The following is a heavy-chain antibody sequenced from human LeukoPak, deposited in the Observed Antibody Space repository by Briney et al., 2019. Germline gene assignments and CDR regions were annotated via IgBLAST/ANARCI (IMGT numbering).Heavy chain of an antibody. V-gene: IGHV4-4*07. CDR2: IYSGGST. J-gene: IGHJ5*02. CDR1: GGSIRSYY. Sequence: PSETLSLTCTVSGGSIRSYYWSWIRQPAGKGLEWIGRIYSGGSTNYNPSLKSRVTMSVDTFKNQFSLKLSSVTAADTAVYHCARGAYGSGSSSQFDPWGQGTLVTVSS. CDR3: ARGAYGSGSSSQFDP. D-gene: IGHD3-10*01.